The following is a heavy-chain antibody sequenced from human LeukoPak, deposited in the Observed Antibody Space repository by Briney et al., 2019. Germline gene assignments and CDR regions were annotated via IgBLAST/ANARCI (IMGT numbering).Heavy chain of an antibody. V-gene: IGHV3-21*01. CDR2: ISGSHSYM. J-gene: IGHJ4*02. D-gene: IGHD3-10*01. CDR3: VRGGASRWFLDY. CDR1: GFAFSTYN. Sequence: GGSLRLSCAASGFAFSTYNINWVRQAPGKGLEWVSSISGSHSYMYYADSVKGRFTISRDNAKNSLFLQMNSLRAEDTAVYYCVRGGASRWFLDYWGQGTLVTVSS.